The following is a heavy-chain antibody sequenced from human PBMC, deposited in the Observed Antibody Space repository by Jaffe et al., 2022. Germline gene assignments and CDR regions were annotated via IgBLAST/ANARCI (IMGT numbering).Heavy chain of an antibody. CDR2: INPKSGGT. D-gene: IGHD5-18*01. CDR3: AKDLPVDSALITRFES. J-gene: IGHJ5*01. V-gene: IGHV1-2*02. Sequence: QVQLVQSGAEVKRPGASVKVSCMTSGYTFSVYYMHWLRQAPGQGLEWMGWINPKSGGTNYAQKFQGRVTMTRDTSISTAYMELSSLRSDDTAMYYCAKDLPVDSALITRFESWGQGTLVTVSS. CDR1: GYTFSVYY.